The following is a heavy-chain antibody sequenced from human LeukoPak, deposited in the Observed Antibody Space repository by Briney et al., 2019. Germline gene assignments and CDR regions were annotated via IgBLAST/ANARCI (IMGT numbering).Heavy chain of an antibody. J-gene: IGHJ4*02. D-gene: IGHD3-10*01. V-gene: IGHV3-21*01. Sequence: GGSLRLSCAASGFTFTKYTLNWVRQTPGKGPELVSYISSGGDYIKYADSVKGRFTISRDNAKNSVDLQMNSLRPENTAVYYCARGITGSDYWGQGTLVTVSS. CDR3: ARGITGSDY. CDR1: GFTFTKYT. CDR2: ISSGGDYI.